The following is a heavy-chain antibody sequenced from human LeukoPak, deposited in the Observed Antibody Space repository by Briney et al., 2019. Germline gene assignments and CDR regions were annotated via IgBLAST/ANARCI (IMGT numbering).Heavy chain of an antibody. CDR1: GFIFSSNW. J-gene: IGHJ6*02. V-gene: IGHV3-7*03. CDR3: ARGGGLDV. Sequence: GGSLRLSCAASGFIFSSNWMSWVRQAPGKGLEWVASINHNGNVNYYVDSVKGRFTISRDNAKNSLYLQMSNLRAEDTAVYFCARGGGLDVWGQGATVTVSS. D-gene: IGHD3-16*01. CDR2: INHNGNVN.